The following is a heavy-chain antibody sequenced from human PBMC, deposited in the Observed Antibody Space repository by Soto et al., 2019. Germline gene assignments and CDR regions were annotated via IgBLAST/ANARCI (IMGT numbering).Heavy chain of an antibody. J-gene: IGHJ5*02. CDR3: AREVESDIMITFGGVIPMDWFDP. CDR1: GFTFSSYS. CDR2: ISSSSSYI. Sequence: GGSLRLSCAASGFTFSSYSMNWVRQAPGKGLEWVSSISSSSSYIYYADSVKGRFTISRDNAKNSLYLQMNSLRAEDTAGYYCAREVESDIMITFGGVIPMDWFDPWGQGTLVTVSS. V-gene: IGHV3-21*01. D-gene: IGHD3-16*02.